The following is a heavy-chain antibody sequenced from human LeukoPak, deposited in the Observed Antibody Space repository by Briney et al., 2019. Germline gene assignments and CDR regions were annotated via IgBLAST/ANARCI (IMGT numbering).Heavy chain of an antibody. CDR2: IKQDGSEK. CDR3: AELGITMIGGV. J-gene: IGHJ6*04. D-gene: IGHD3-10*02. CDR1: GFTFSSYW. V-gene: IGHV3-7*01. Sequence: GGSLRLSCAASGFTFSSYWMSWVRQAPGKGLEWVANIKQDGSEKYYVDSVKGRFTISRDNAKNSLYLQMNSLRAEDTAVCYCAELGITMIGGVWGKGTTVTISS.